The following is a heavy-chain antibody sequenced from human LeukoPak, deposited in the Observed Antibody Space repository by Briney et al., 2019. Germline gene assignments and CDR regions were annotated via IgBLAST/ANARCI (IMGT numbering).Heavy chain of an antibody. J-gene: IGHJ4*02. CDR3: ARGWLRSGFDL. CDR1: GDRVSSA. D-gene: IGHD5-12*01. V-gene: IGHV6-1*01. CDR2: TYYSSKWYT. Sequence: SQTLSLTCAISGDRVSSAWNWIRQSPSRGLEWLGRTYYSSKWYTDYAVSVKGRVSINPGTSKNQLSLQLSSATPEDTAVYYCARGWLRSGFDLWGQGTLVTVSS.